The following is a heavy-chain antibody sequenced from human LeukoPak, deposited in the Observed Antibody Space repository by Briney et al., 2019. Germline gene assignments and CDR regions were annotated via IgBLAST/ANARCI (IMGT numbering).Heavy chain of an antibody. V-gene: IGHV4-4*02. Sequence: SGTLSLTCAVSGGSISSSNWWSWVRQPPGKGLEWIGEIYHSGSTNYNPSLKSRVTISVDTSKNQFSLKLSSVTAADTAVYYCASAQGSPYYYYGMDVWGQGTTVTVSS. CDR2: IYHSGST. CDR3: ASAQGSPYYYYGMDV. J-gene: IGHJ6*02. CDR1: GGSISSSNW. D-gene: IGHD6-13*01.